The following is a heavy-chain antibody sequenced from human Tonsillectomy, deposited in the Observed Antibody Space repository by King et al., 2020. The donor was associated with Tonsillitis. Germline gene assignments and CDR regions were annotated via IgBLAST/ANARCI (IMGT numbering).Heavy chain of an antibody. J-gene: IGHJ6*03. CDR2: IYYSGST. CDR3: ARGAAGGWAAYYYYIDV. CDR1: GGSISSYY. Sequence: QLQESGPGLVKPSETLSLTCTVSGGSISSYYCSWIRQPPGKGLEWMGYIYYSGSTNYNPSLKRRVTISVDTSKNQFSLKLRSVTAADTAVYYCARGAAGGWAAYYYYIDVWGKGTTVTVSS. D-gene: IGHD6-19*01. V-gene: IGHV4-59*01.